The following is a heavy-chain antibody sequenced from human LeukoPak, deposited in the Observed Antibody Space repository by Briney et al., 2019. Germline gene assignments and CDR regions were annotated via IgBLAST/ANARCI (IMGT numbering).Heavy chain of an antibody. Sequence: GGSLRLSCAASGFTFSSYEMNWVRQAPGKGLEWVSYISGSGSDIKYADSVKGRFSISRDNAKSSLYLQMNSLRAEDTAVYYCAAVTMQRSSWYDYYYMDVWGKGTTVTVSS. V-gene: IGHV3-48*03. D-gene: IGHD6-25*01. CDR1: GFTFSSYE. CDR3: AAVTMQRSSWYDYYYMDV. J-gene: IGHJ6*03. CDR2: ISGSGSDI.